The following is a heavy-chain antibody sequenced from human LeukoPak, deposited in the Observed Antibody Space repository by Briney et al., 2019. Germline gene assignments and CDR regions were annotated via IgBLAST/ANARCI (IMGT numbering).Heavy chain of an antibody. J-gene: IGHJ4*02. V-gene: IGHV1-2*02. Sequence: ASVKVSCKASGYTFTGYYMHWVRQAPGQGLEWMGWINPNSGGTNYAQKFQGRVTMTRDTSISTAYMELSRLRSDDTAVYYCARALGITATTFADFDYWGQGTLVTVSS. CDR1: GYTFTGYY. D-gene: IGHD1-7*01. CDR2: INPNSGGT. CDR3: ARALGITATTFADFDY.